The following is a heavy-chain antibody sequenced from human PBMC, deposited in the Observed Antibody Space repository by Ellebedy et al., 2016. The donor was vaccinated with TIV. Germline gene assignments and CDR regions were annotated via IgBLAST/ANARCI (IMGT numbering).Heavy chain of an antibody. CDR2: IKEDGSRT. CDR3: ATDQAGGSGIDY. J-gene: IGHJ4*02. D-gene: IGHD3-10*01. CDR1: GFTFSLYW. Sequence: GESLKISCAASGFTFSLYWMNWVRQAPGKGLEWVANIKEDGSRTSYVDSVRGRFTISRDNAKSTLYLQMNTLRAEDTAVYYCATDQAGGSGIDYWGQGTLVTVSS. V-gene: IGHV3-7*01.